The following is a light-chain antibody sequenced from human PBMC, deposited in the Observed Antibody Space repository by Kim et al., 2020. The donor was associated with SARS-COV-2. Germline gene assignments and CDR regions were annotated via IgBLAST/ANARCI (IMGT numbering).Light chain of an antibody. V-gene: IGLV4-69*01. J-gene: IGLJ3*02. Sequence: VKLTCTLSSGHSSYAIAWHQQQPEKGPRYLMKLNSDGSHSKGDGIPDRFSGSSAGAERYLTISSLQSEDEADYYCQTWGTGIQWVFGGGTQLTVL. CDR2: LNSDGSH. CDR1: SGHSSYA. CDR3: QTWGTGIQWV.